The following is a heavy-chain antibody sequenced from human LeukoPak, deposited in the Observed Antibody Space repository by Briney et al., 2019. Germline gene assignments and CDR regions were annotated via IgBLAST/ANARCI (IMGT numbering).Heavy chain of an antibody. V-gene: IGHV1-2*02. CDR2: INPNSGGT. CDR3: ARVANWNVYDAFDI. D-gene: IGHD1-20*01. Sequence: ASVKVSCKASGYAFTSYAMNWVRQAPGQGLEWMGWINPNSGGTNYAQKFQGRVTMTRDTSISTAYMELSRLRSDDTAVYYCARVANWNVYDAFDIWGQGTMVTVSS. CDR1: GYAFTSYA. J-gene: IGHJ3*02.